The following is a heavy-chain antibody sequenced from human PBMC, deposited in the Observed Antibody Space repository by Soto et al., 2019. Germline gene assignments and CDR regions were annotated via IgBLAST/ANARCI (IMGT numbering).Heavy chain of an antibody. CDR2: MNPNSGNT. J-gene: IGHJ6*03. Sequence: QVPLVQSGAEVKKPGASVKVSCKASGYTFTSYDINWARQATGQGLEWMGWMNPNSGNTGYAQKFQGRVTMTRNTSISTAYMELSSLRSEDTAVYYCARERYYDFWSAVYTLGYYYYMDVWGKGTTVTVSS. V-gene: IGHV1-8*01. D-gene: IGHD3-3*01. CDR1: GYTFTSYD. CDR3: ARERYYDFWSAVYTLGYYYYMDV.